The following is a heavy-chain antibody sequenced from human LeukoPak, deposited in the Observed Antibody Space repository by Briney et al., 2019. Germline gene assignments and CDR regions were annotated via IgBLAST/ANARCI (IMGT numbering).Heavy chain of an antibody. J-gene: IGHJ4*02. CDR2: IYSSGST. CDR1: GGSITSGSYY. D-gene: IGHD3-16*01. CDR3: ARGRLGDSFDY. Sequence: SETLSLTCIVSGGSITSGSYYWNWIRQPAGKGLEWIGRIYSSGSTNYNPSLKSRVTISVDTSKNQFSLNLSSVTAADTAVYYCARGRLGDSFDYWGQGILVTVSS. V-gene: IGHV4-61*02.